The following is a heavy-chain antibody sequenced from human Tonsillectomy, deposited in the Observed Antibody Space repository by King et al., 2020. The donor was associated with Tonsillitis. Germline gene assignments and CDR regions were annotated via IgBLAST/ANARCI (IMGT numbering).Heavy chain of an antibody. CDR1: GYIFTSYW. Sequence: VQLVESGAEVKKPGESLRISCKGSGYIFTSYWISWVRQMPGKGLEWMGRIDPGDSYTNYSPSFQGHVTISTDTSISTAYLEWSSLKSSDTATYYCARRVYHSLTHHHCVRDVWGRGTPPPVPS. D-gene: IGHD3-9*01. J-gene: IGHJ6*01. CDR3: ARRVYHSLTHHHCVRDV. V-gene: IGHV5-10-1*03. CDR2: IDPGDSYT.